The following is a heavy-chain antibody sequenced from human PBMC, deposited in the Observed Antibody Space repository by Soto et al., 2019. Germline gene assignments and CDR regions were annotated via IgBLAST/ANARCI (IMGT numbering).Heavy chain of an antibody. CDR2: ISSGSSYI. Sequence: TGGSLRLSCAASRFSFSDSYMSWIRQAPGKGLEWVSHISSGSSYIKYADSVEGRFTISRDNAKNSLYLQMSSLKASDTAMYYCARRLPFLEWSKVYYFDYWGQGTLVTSPQ. V-gene: IGHV3-11*03. J-gene: IGHJ4*02. CDR3: ARRLPFLEWSKVYYFDY. CDR1: RFSFSDSY. D-gene: IGHD3-3*01.